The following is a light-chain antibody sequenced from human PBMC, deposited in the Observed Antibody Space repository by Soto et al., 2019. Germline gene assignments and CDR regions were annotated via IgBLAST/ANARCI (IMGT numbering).Light chain of an antibody. V-gene: IGKV1-5*03. CDR3: QHYNSYSGA. CDR2: KAS. J-gene: IGKJ1*01. CDR1: QTISSW. Sequence: DIQMTQSPSTLSGSVGDRFTITCRASQTISSWLAWYQQKPGKAPKLLIYKASTLKSGVPSRFSGSGSGTEFTLTISSLQPDDFATYYCQHYNSYSGAFGQGTKVDI.